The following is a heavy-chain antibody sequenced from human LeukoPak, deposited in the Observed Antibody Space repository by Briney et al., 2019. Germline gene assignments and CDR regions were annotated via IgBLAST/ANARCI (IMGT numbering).Heavy chain of an antibody. Sequence: SETLSLTCTVSGGSISSYYWSWIRQPPGKGLEWIGYIYYSGSTNYNPSLKSRVTISVDTSKNQFSLKLSSVTAADTAVYYCARVPTYYDFWSGYRDAFDIWGQGTMVTVSS. CDR2: IYYSGST. CDR3: ARVPTYYDFWSGYRDAFDI. J-gene: IGHJ3*02. D-gene: IGHD3-3*01. CDR1: GGSISSYY. V-gene: IGHV4-59*12.